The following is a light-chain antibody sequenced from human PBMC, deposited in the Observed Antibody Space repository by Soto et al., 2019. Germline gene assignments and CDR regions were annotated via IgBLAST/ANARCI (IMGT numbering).Light chain of an antibody. V-gene: IGKV3D-15*01. Sequence: EIVLTQSPATLSVSPGERVTLSCRASQSVDINLAWYQQKPGQAPRLLIYGASTRATGIPDRFSGSGSDTDFSLTIRRLDPEDFAMYYCLLYFSPDRYTFGPGTKVQIK. J-gene: IGKJ2*01. CDR2: GAS. CDR1: QSVDIN. CDR3: LLYFSPDRYT.